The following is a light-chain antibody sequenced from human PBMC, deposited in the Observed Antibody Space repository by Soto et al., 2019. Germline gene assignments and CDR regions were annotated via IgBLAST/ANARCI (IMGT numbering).Light chain of an antibody. J-gene: IGKJ3*01. CDR3: QHYYGSPS. V-gene: IGKV4-1*01. CDR1: QRVLSSSANKNY. Sequence: DIVMTQSPDSLAVSLGERATINCKSSQRVLSSSANKNYLAWYQQKPGQPPKLLIYLASTRESGVPDRFSGSGSGTDFTLTISSLQAEDVAVYYCQHYYGSPSFGPGTKVDIK. CDR2: LAS.